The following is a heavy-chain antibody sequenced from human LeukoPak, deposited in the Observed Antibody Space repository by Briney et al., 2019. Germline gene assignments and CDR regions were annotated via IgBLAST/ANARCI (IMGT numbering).Heavy chain of an antibody. D-gene: IGHD4-17*01. Sequence: PSETLSLTCVVYGGSFSGYYWSWIRQPPGKGLEWIGEINHSGSTNYNPSLKSRVTISVDTSKNQFSLKLSSVTAADTAVYYCAVGDYGDYVDYWGQGTLVTVSS. CDR3: AVGDYGDYVDY. CDR1: GGSFSGYY. V-gene: IGHV4-34*01. CDR2: INHSGST. J-gene: IGHJ4*02.